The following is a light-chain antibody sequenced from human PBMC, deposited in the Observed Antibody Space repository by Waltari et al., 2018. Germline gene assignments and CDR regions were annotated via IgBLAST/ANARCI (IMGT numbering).Light chain of an antibody. CDR2: DSS. Sequence: SCGARHSVGMSLACYQQKPRRAPSLLLYDSSCSATGFPTMFSVSGFGTDFSLTISSLEPEDFAVYYSQHYVRFPVTFGHGTKVEIK. J-gene: IGKJ1*01. CDR3: QHYVRFPVT. V-gene: IGKV3D-20*01. CDR1: HSVGMS.